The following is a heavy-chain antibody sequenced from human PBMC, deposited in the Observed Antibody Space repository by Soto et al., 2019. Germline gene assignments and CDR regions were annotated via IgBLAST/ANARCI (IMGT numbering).Heavy chain of an antibody. CDR3: AKDKRYSSSWYSPLFDY. Sequence: GGSLRLSCAASGFTFSSYAMSWVRQAPGKGLEWVSAISGSGGSTYYADSVKGRFTISRDNSKNTLYLQMNSLRAEDTAVYYCAKDKRYSSSWYSPLFDYWGQGTLVTVSS. J-gene: IGHJ4*02. D-gene: IGHD6-13*01. CDR1: GFTFSSYA. CDR2: ISGSGGST. V-gene: IGHV3-23*01.